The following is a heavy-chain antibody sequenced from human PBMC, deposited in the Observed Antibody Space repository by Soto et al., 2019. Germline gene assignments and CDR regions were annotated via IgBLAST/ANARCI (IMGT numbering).Heavy chain of an antibody. CDR2: IYHSGST. V-gene: IGHV4-30-2*01. J-gene: IGHJ6*02. Sequence: LSLTCAVSGGSISSGGYSWSWIRQTPGKGLEWIGYIYHSGSTYYNPSLKSRVTISVDRSKNQFSLKLSSVTAADTAVYYCARRRGFPYYYGMDVWGQGTTVTVSS. D-gene: IGHD5-12*01. CDR1: GGSISSGGYS. CDR3: ARRRGFPYYYGMDV.